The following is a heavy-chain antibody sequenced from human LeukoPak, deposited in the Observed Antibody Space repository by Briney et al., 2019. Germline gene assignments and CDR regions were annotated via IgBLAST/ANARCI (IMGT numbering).Heavy chain of an antibody. V-gene: IGHV3-23*01. CDR2: ISACANSA. CDR3: AKETYCSSHACHRS. CDR1: GFTFSNYA. J-gene: IGHJ5*02. Sequence: PGGSVTLPCAASGFTFSNYAMNWVRQAPGEGLEGVSTISACANSAYYTDSVKSRFTISRDNSKNSLYLQINSLRAEDTAMYYCAKETYCSSHACHRSWGQGTLVTVSS. D-gene: IGHD2-2*01.